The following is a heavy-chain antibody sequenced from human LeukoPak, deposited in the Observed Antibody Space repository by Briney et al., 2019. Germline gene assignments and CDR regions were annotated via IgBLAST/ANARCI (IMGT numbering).Heavy chain of an antibody. Sequence: ASVKVSCKASGYTFTSYYMHWVRQAPGQGLEWMGIINPSGGSTSYAQKFQGRVTMTRDTSTSTVYMELSSLRSEDTAVCYCASENYGSGSYFVSGMDVWGKGTTVTVSS. V-gene: IGHV1-46*03. CDR3: ASENYGSGSYFVSGMDV. D-gene: IGHD3-10*01. CDR1: GYTFTSYY. CDR2: INPSGGST. J-gene: IGHJ6*04.